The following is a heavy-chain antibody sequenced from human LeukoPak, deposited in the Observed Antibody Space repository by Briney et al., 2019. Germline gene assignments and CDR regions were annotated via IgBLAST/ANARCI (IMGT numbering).Heavy chain of an antibody. CDR2: INPNSGDT. V-gene: IGHV1-2*02. Sequence: ASVTVSCKASGYTFTGNYIDWVRQAPGQGPEWMGWINPNSGDTDYAQKFQDRVTKTRDTSISTAYMGLSRLRSDDTAVYYCVREDPLYSIAEYWGQGTLVTVSS. CDR1: GYTFTGNY. J-gene: IGHJ4*02. D-gene: IGHD6-6*01. CDR3: VREDPLYSIAEY.